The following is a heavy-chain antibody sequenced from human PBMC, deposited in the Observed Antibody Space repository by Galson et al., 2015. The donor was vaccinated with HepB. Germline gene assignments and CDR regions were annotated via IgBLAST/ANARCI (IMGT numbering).Heavy chain of an antibody. CDR1: GGSISSYY. CDR3: ARHWSWYYGLDV. D-gene: IGHD2-8*02. V-gene: IGHV4-59*08. CDR2: IYYSGST. Sequence: LSLTCIVSGGSISSYYWSWIRQPPGKGLEWIGYIYYSGSTNYNPSLESRVTISVDTSKKQFSLKLSSVTAADTAVYYCARHWSWYYGLDVWGQGTTVTVSS. J-gene: IGHJ6*02.